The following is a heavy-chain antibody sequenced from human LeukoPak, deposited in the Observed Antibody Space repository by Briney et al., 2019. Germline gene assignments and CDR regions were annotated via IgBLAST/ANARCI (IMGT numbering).Heavy chain of an antibody. CDR2: TNSDGSST. CDR3: ARDHLGSSLLF. D-gene: IGHD6-13*01. CDR1: GFTFSSYW. J-gene: IGHJ4*02. Sequence: GGSLRLSCAASGFTFSSYWMHWVRQAPGKGLVWVSRTNSDGSSTSYADSVKGRFTISRDNAKNTLYLQMNSLRAEDTAVYYCARDHLGSSLLFWGQGTLVTVSS. V-gene: IGHV3-74*01.